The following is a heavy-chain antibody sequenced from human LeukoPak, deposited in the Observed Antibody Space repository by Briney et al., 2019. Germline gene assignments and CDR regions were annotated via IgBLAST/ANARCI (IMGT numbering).Heavy chain of an antibody. J-gene: IGHJ4*02. CDR2: ISGSGGST. D-gene: IGHD3-10*01. Sequence: PGGSLRLSCAASGFTFSSYAMSWVRQAPGKGLEWVSAISGSGGSTYYADSVKGRFTISRDNSKNTLYLQMNSLRAEDTAVYYCAKPPYGSGSYLGRKDYFDYWGQGTLVTVSS. CDR3: AKPPYGSGSYLGRKDYFDY. CDR1: GFTFSSYA. V-gene: IGHV3-23*01.